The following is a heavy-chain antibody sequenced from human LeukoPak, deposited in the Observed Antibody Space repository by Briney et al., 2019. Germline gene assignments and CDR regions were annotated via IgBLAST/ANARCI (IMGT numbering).Heavy chain of an antibody. D-gene: IGHD1-26*01. CDR1: GGTFSSYA. CDR3: ASASGSYYVFGY. V-gene: IGHV1-69*05. CDR2: IIPIFGTA. J-gene: IGHJ4*02. Sequence: SVKVSCKASGGTFSSYAISWVRQAPGQGLEWMGGIIPIFGTANYAQKFQGRVTITTDESTSTAYMELSSLRSEDTAVYYCASASGSYYVFGYWGQGTLVTVSS.